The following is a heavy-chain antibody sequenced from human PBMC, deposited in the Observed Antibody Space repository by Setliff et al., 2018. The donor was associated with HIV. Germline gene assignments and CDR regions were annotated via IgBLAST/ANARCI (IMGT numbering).Heavy chain of an antibody. CDR1: GYTFTGYY. CDR3: ARGGWDRWWFDP. V-gene: IGHV1-2*02. D-gene: IGHD1-26*01. Sequence: ASVKVSCKASGYTFTGYYMHWVRQAPGQGLEWMGWINPNSGGTNYAQKVQGRVTMTRDTSIGTAYMELSRLRSDDTAVYYCARGGWDRWWFDPWGQGTLVTVSS. CDR2: INPNSGGT. J-gene: IGHJ5*02.